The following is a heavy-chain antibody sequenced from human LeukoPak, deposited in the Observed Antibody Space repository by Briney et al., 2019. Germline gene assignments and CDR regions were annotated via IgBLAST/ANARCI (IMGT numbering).Heavy chain of an antibody. CDR2: ISGSGGST. Sequence: GGSLRLSCTASGFTFGDYAVTWFRQAPGKGLEWVAGISGSGGSTNYADSVKGRFTISRDNPKNTLYLQMNRLRAEDTAVYFCAKRGVVIRVILVGFHKEAYYFDSWGQGALVTVSS. J-gene: IGHJ4*02. CDR1: GFTFGDYA. CDR3: AKRGVVIRVILVGFHKEAYYFDS. V-gene: IGHV3-23*01. D-gene: IGHD3-22*01.